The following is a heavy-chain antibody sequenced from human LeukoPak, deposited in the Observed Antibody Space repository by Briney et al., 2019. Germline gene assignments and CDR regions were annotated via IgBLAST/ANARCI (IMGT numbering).Heavy chain of an antibody. J-gene: IGHJ4*02. CDR3: ARMTVALNGGYADY. CDR1: GGSISSGGYY. CDR2: IYYSGST. D-gene: IGHD4-23*01. Sequence: PSETLSLTCTVSGGSISSGGYYWSWIRQHPGKGLEWIGYIYYSGSTYYNPSLKSRVTISVDTSKNQFSLKLSSVTAADTAVYYCARMTVALNGGYADYWGQGTLVTVSS. V-gene: IGHV4-31*03.